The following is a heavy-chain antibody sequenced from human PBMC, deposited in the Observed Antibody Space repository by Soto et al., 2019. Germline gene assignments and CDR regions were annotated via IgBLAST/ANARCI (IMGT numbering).Heavy chain of an antibody. CDR1: GGSFSASY. CDR2: INHSGST. D-gene: IGHD2-2*01. J-gene: IGHJ5*02. CDR3: ARGMRYCSSTSCRSGLYNWFDP. V-gene: IGHV4-34*01. Sequence: QVQLQQWGAGLLKPSETLSLTCAVYGGSFSASYWSWIRQSPGKGLEWIGEINHSGSTNYHPSLKGRVNISVDPSHHPFSPKLTSVTAADTAVYYCARGMRYCSSTSCRSGLYNWFDPWGQGTLVTVSS.